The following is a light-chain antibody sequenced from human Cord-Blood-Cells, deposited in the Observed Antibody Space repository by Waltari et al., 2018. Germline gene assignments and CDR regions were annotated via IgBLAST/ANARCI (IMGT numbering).Light chain of an antibody. J-gene: IGKJ2*01. CDR3: QQSYSTPYT. CDR1: QSISSY. Sequence: DIQMTQSPSSLSASVGDRVTITCRASQSISSYLNWYQQKPGKAPKLLIYAASSLQSGVASRFSGSGSGTDFTLTISSLQPEDFATYYCQQSYSTPYTFRQGTKLEIK. CDR2: AAS. V-gene: IGKV1-39*01.